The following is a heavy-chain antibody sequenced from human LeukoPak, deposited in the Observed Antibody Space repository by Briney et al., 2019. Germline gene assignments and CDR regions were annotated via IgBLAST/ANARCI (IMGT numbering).Heavy chain of an antibody. CDR1: GGTFSSYA. CDR3: ARDSGYSYGYYYYYGMDV. Sequence: SVKVSCKASGGTFSSYAISWVRQAPGQGLEWMGRIIPILGIINYAQKFQGRVTITADMSTSTAYMDLSSLRSEDTAVHYCARDSGYSYGYYYYYGMDVWGQGTTVTVSS. V-gene: IGHV1-69*04. CDR2: IIPILGII. J-gene: IGHJ6*02. D-gene: IGHD5-18*01.